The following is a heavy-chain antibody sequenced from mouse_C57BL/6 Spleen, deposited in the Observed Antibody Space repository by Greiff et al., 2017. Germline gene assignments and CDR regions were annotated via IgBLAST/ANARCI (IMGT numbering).Heavy chain of an antibody. D-gene: IGHD1-1*01. CDR2: ISNLAYSI. CDR1: GFTFSDYG. V-gene: IGHV5-15*01. Sequence: EVKLMESGGGLVQPGGSLKLSCAASGFTFSDYGMAWVRQAPRKGPEWVAFISNLAYSIYYADTVTGRFTISRGNAKNTLYLEMSSLRSEDTAMYYCARQGYYGSSLYWYFDVWGTGTTVTVSS. J-gene: IGHJ1*03. CDR3: ARQGYYGSSLYWYFDV.